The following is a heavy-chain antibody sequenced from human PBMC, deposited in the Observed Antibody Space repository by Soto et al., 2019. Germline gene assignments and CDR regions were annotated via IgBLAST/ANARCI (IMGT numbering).Heavy chain of an antibody. D-gene: IGHD6-19*01. CDR3: AKDTDSSGPTVFAY. J-gene: IGHJ4*02. CDR2: ISWNSGSI. CDR1: GFTFDDYA. Sequence: EVQLVESGGGLVQPGRSLRLSCAASGFTFDDYAMHWVRQVPGKGLEWVSGISWNSGSIGYADSVKGRFTISRDTAKNPLYLQMNSLRAEDTALYYCAKDTDSSGPTVFAYWGQGTLVTVSS. V-gene: IGHV3-9*01.